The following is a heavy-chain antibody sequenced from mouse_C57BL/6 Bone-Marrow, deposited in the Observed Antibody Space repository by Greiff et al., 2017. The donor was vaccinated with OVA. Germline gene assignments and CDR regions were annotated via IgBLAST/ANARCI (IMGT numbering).Heavy chain of an antibody. CDR3: TTHDGYYTFAY. CDR1: GFNIKDDY. J-gene: IGHJ3*01. D-gene: IGHD2-3*01. CDR2: IDPENGDT. Sequence: LKESGAELVRPGASVKLSCPASGFNIKDDYMHWVKQRPEQGLEWIGWIDPENGDTEYASKFQGKATITADTSSNTAYLQLSSLTSEDTAVYYCTTHDGYYTFAYWGQGTLVTVSA. V-gene: IGHV14-4*01.